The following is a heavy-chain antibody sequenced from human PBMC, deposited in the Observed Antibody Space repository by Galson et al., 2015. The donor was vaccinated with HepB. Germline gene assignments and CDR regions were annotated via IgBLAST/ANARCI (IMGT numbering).Heavy chain of an antibody. D-gene: IGHD1-26*01. CDR2: ISSSSSYT. V-gene: IGHV3-11*05. CDR1: GFTFSDYY. J-gene: IGHJ6*02. CDR3: ARVGATLDYYYYGMDI. Sequence: SLRLSCAASGFTFSDYYMSWIRQAPGKGLEWVSYISSSSSYTNYADSVKGRFTISRDNAKNSLYLQMNSLRAEDTAVYYCARVGATLDYYYYGMDIWGQGTTVTVSS.